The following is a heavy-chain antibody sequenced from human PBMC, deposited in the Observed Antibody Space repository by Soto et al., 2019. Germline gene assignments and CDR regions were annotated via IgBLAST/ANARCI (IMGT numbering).Heavy chain of an antibody. CDR3: ARDHYGSGSYFSGGVLDP. V-gene: IGHV3-33*01. J-gene: IGHJ5*02. Sequence: GSLRLSCAASGFTFSSYGMHWVRQAPGKGLEWVAVIWYDGSNKYYADSVKGRFTISRDNSKNTLYLQMNSLRAEDTAVYYCARDHYGSGSYFSGGVLDPWGQGTLVTVSS. CDR1: GFTFSSYG. D-gene: IGHD3-10*01. CDR2: IWYDGSNK.